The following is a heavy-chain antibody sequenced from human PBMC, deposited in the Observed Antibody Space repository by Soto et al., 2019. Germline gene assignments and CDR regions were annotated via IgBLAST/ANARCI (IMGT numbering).Heavy chain of an antibody. CDR3: ARDPRLAVPYYYYGMDV. J-gene: IGHJ6*02. CDR2: INSDGSST. V-gene: IGHV3-74*01. D-gene: IGHD6-19*01. CDR1: GFTFSSYW. Sequence: GGSLRLSCAASGFTFSSYWMHWVRQAPGKGLVWVSRINSDGSSTSYADSVKGRFTISRDNAKNTLYLQMNSLRAEDTAVYYCARDPRLAVPYYYYGMDVWGQGTTVTVSS.